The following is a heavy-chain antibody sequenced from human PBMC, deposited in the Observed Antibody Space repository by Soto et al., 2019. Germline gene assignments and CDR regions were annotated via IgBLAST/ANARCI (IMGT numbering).Heavy chain of an antibody. CDR1: GGSISSYY. D-gene: IGHD2-2*01. Sequence: DTLSLTCTVSGGSISSYYWSWIRQPAGKGLEWIGRIYTSGSTNYNPPLKSRVTMSVDTSKNQFSLKLSSVTAADTAVYYCARACSSNSCYDVFDYWGQGTLVTVSS. V-gene: IGHV4-4*07. CDR2: IYTSGST. J-gene: IGHJ4*02. CDR3: ARACSSNSCYDVFDY.